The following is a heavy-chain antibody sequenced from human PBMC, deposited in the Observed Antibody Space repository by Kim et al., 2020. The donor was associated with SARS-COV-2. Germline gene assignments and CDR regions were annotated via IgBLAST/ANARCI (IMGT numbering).Heavy chain of an antibody. J-gene: IGHJ1*01. D-gene: IGHD3-9*01. Sequence: GGSLRLSCAASGFTFGSYWMTWVRQAPGKGLEWVANIKQDGSQKYYVDSVKGRFTISSDDAKNSLYLQMNSLRAEDTAVYYCARTLTGTTESFEYWGQGTLVTVSS. CDR3: ARTLTGTTESFEY. V-gene: IGHV3-7*03. CDR2: IKQDGSQK. CDR1: GFTFGSYW.